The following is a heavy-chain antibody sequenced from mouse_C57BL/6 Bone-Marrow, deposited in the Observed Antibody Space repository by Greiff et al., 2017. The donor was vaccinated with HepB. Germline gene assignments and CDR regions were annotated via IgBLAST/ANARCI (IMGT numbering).Heavy chain of an antibody. CDR1: GFNIKDYY. CDR2: IDPEDGET. D-gene: IGHD1-1*01. V-gene: IGHV14-2*01. CDR3: ARSLFITTVVDSLLAY. Sequence: EVQLVESGAELVKPGASVKLSCTASGFNIKDYYMHWVKQRTEQGLEWIGRIDPEDGETKYAPKFQGQATITADTSSNTAYLQLSSLTSEDTAVYYCARSLFITTVVDSLLAYWGQVTLVTVSA. J-gene: IGHJ3*01.